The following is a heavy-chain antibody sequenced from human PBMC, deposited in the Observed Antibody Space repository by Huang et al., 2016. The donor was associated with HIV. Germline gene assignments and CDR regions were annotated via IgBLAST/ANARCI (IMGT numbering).Heavy chain of an antibody. V-gene: IGHV3-30*02. Sequence: QEQLVESGGGVVQPGGSLRLSCATSGFSFSHYGMHWVRQAPGKGLELVAVIRFDGGNKHYADSAKGRFTSSRDKSKKMLFLEMNSLRGDDTAFYYCATDLGGYSFDYWGQGALVSVSS. D-gene: IGHD2-21*02. CDR3: ATDLGGYSFDY. CDR2: IRFDGGNK. CDR1: GFSFSHYG. J-gene: IGHJ4*02.